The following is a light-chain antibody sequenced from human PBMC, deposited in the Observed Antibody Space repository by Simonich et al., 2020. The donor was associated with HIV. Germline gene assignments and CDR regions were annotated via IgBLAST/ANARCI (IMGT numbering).Light chain of an antibody. J-gene: IGKJ1*01. CDR3: QQYYSTPRT. CDR2: AAY. V-gene: IGKV1-NL1*01. CDR1: QCISNS. Sequence: DIQMTQSPSSLSAAVGDRVTSTFGANQCISNSLAWYQQKPGKAPKLLLYAAYRLESGAPSRFSGSGSGTDYTLTISSLQPEDFATYYCQQYYSTPRTFRKGTKVEIK.